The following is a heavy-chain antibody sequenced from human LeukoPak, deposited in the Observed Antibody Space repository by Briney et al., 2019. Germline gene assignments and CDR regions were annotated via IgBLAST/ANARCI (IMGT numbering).Heavy chain of an antibody. CDR3: ARGGNYVWGSYRGLDY. CDR1: GGSFSGYY. J-gene: IGHJ4*02. CDR2: INHSGST. Sequence: PSETLSLTCAVYGGSFSGYYWSWIRQPPGKGLEWIGEINHSGSTNYNPSLKSRVTISVDTSKNQFSLKLSSVTAADTAVYYCARGGNYVWGSYRGLDYWGQGTLVTVSS. V-gene: IGHV4-34*01. D-gene: IGHD3-16*02.